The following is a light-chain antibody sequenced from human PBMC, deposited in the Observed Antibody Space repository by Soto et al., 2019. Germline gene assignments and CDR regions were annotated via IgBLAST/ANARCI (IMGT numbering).Light chain of an antibody. V-gene: IGKV3D-15*01. CDR2: GAS. J-gene: IGKJ1*01. CDR3: QQYNNWPRT. Sequence: EIVMTQSPVTLSVSPGERATLSCRASQSVSSNLAWYQQKPGQAPRLLIYGASIRATGIPARFSGSGSGTEFTLTISSLQSEDFAVYYCQQYNNWPRTFGQGTKVEIK. CDR1: QSVSSN.